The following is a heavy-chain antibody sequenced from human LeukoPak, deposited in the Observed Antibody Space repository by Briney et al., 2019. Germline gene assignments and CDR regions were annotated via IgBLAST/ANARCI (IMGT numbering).Heavy chain of an antibody. CDR2: IISSSSYI. V-gene: IGHV3-21*01. Sequence: RGSLRLSCAASGFTFSTYSMNWVRQAPGKGLEWVSSIISSSSYIYYADSVKGRFTISRDNAKNSLYLQMNSLRAEDTAVYYCARDPQYCSGGSCYSFDYWGQGTLVTVSS. CDR1: GFTFSTYS. CDR3: ARDPQYCSGGSCYSFDY. J-gene: IGHJ4*02. D-gene: IGHD2-15*01.